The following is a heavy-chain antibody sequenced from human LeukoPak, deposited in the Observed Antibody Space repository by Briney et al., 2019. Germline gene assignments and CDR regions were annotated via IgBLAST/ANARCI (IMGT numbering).Heavy chain of an antibody. Sequence: SETLSLTCTVSGGSISSSNYYWAWVRQPQGKGLEWIGSISYSATTYYNPSLKSPVTISLDTSKNQFSLKLTSVIAADTAVFYCARGSDFGGRAFDIWGQGTMVTVSS. CDR2: ISYSATT. D-gene: IGHD4-23*01. CDR3: ARGSDFGGRAFDI. CDR1: GGSISSSNYY. J-gene: IGHJ3*02. V-gene: IGHV4-39*07.